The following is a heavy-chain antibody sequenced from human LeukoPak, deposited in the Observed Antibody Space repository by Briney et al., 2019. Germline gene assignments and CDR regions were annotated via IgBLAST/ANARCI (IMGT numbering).Heavy chain of an antibody. Sequence: SETLSLTCGVSSGSLSGYYWRWIRQPPGGGLEWLGEITHSGSPNYNPSLKSRVTISGDTSKKQFSRNLKSVTAADTGVYYCARGVDLWGRGTPVTVSS. CDR1: SGSLSGYY. J-gene: IGHJ2*01. V-gene: IGHV4-34*01. CDR2: ITHSGSP. CDR3: ARGVDL.